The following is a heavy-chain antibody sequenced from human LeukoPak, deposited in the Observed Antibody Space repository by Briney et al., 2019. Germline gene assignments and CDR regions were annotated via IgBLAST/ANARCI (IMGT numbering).Heavy chain of an antibody. CDR2: ISRDGDNT. J-gene: IGHJ4*02. CDR1: GFTFSNYA. Sequence: GGSLRLSCAASGFTFSNYAMHWVRQAPGKGLEYLSAISRDGDNTYYADSVKGRFHISRDDSKNTLYLQMGSLRTDDLAVYYCARGGATTIPNTFDSWGQGTLVTVSP. V-gene: IGHV3-64*02. CDR3: ARGGATTIPNTFDS. D-gene: IGHD1-26*01.